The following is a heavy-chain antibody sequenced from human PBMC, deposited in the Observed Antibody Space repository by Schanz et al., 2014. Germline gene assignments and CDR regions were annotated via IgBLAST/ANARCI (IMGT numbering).Heavy chain of an antibody. CDR2: VFPNGIT. Sequence: QVQLQESGPGLVKPSQTLSLTCTVSGGSIRSGTYYWSWIRQPAGKALEWVGRVFPNGITNYNPSPKTRVPIPREASKNQSSLTLTSLTAADTAVYYCARDTTWRLDLWGRGTLVTVSS. CDR3: ARDTTWRLDL. V-gene: IGHV4-61*02. J-gene: IGHJ2*01. CDR1: GGSIRSGTYY. D-gene: IGHD1-1*01.